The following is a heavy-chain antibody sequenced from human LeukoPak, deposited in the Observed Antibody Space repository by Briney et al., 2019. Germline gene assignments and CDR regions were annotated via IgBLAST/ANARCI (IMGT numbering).Heavy chain of an antibody. CDR3: ARHRAWEVGGPKIDY. CDR1: GGSISSHY. Sequence: SETLSLTCTVSGGSISSHYWSWIRQPPAKGLEWIGYIYYSGSTNDNPSLKSRVTISVDTSKTQFSLSVSSVAAADSAVYYCARHRAWEVGGPKIDYWGQGTLVTVSS. J-gene: IGHJ4*02. CDR2: IYYSGST. D-gene: IGHD6-19*01. V-gene: IGHV4-59*08.